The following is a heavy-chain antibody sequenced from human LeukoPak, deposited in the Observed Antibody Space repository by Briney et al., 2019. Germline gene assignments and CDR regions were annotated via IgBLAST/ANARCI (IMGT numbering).Heavy chain of an antibody. Sequence: SETLSLTCTVSGDSLSSGLYYWGWIRQPPGKGLTWIGSVYYSGSTLFNASFENRVAMPVDRSKNQFSLKLNSVTAADTATYYCARLCQVTTCDKFEYWGQGILVTVAS. D-gene: IGHD1-1*01. CDR2: VYYSGST. J-gene: IGHJ4*02. CDR3: ARLCQVTTCDKFEY. V-gene: IGHV4-39*01. CDR1: GDSLSSGLYY.